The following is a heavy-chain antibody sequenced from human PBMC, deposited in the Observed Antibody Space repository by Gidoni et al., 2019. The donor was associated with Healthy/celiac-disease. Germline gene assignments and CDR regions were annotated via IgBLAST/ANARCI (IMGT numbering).Heavy chain of an antibody. CDR1: GFTVSSNY. J-gene: IGHJ4*02. V-gene: IGHV3-53*02. CDR2: IYSGGST. Sequence: EVQLVETGGGLIPPGGSLRLSCAASGFTVSSNYMSWVRQAPGKGLEWVSVIYSGGSTYYADSVKGRFTISRDNTKNTLYLQMNSLRAEDTAVYYCARGEGSSWYYFDYWGQGTLVTVSS. D-gene: IGHD6-13*01. CDR3: ARGEGSSWYYFDY.